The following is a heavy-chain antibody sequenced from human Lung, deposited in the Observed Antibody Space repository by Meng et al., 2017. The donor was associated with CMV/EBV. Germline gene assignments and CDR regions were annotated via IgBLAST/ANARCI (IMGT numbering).Heavy chain of an antibody. D-gene: IGHD2-15*01. CDR3: ARAPPVYHMVERQYFDH. CDR2: ISPKDGGT. CDR1: GYTFSGHY. J-gene: IGHJ4*02. V-gene: IGHV1-2*02. Sequence: ASVXVSXKASGYTFSGHYIHWVRQAPGQGPEWMGWISPKDGGTDYAQKFRGRVTMTRDTSISTTYMDLRRLSSDDTAVYYCARAPPVYHMVERQYFDHWGQGTPVTVSS.